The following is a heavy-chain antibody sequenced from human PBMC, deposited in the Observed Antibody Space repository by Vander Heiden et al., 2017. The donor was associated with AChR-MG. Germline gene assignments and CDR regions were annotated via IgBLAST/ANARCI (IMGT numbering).Heavy chain of an antibody. CDR2: ISGSGGST. Sequence: EVQLLESGGGLVQPGGSLRLSCAASGFPFSSSAMSWVRPAPGKGLEGVSAISGSGGSTYYADAGKGRFTISRDNSKNTLYLQMNSLRAEDTAVYYCAKANDDGEKPPTGDWGQGTLVTVSS. CDR1: GFPFSSSA. CDR3: AKANDDGEKPPTGD. V-gene: IGHV3-23*01. J-gene: IGHJ4*02. D-gene: IGHD4-17*01.